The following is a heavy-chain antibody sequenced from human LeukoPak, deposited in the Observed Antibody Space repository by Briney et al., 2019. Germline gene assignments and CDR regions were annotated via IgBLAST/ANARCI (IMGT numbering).Heavy chain of an antibody. Sequence: GGSLRLSCAAPGFIFSSYGMRWVRQAPGKGLEWVAFTRVDRSSKYYAASVKGRFTISRDNSKNTLYLQMNSLRPEDTAVYYCAKDRGTSWYNAMDVWGQGTTVTVSS. J-gene: IGHJ6*02. CDR2: TRVDRSSK. CDR1: GFIFSSYG. V-gene: IGHV3-30*02. CDR3: AKDRGTSWYNAMDV. D-gene: IGHD3-10*01.